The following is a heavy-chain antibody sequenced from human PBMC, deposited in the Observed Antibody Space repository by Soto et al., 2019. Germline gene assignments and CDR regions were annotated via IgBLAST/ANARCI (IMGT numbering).Heavy chain of an antibody. J-gene: IGHJ4*02. CDR3: ASPSAGYAY. Sequence: XETLSLTCSVSGGSISSSNWWSWVRQPPGRGLEWIGEIYHSGSTNYNPSLKSRVTISVDKSKNQFSLKLSSVTAADTAVYYCASPSAGYAYWGQGTLVTVSS. CDR1: GGSISSSNW. CDR2: IYHSGST. D-gene: IGHD5-12*01. V-gene: IGHV4-4*02.